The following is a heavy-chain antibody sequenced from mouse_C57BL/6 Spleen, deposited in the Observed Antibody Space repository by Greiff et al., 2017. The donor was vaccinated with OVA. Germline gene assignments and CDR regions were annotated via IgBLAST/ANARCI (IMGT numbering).Heavy chain of an antibody. CDR1: GFSFTSSG. D-gene: IGHD2-3*01. CDR2: IWRGGST. J-gene: IGHJ4*01. CDR3: ARDGPSMDY. Sequence: QVQLKESGPGLVQPSQTLSISCTVSGFSFTSSGVHWVRQSPGKGLEWLGAIWRGGSTDYNAAFISRLSISKDNSKSQVCFKMNSLQAEDTAIEYCARDGPSMDYWGQGTSVTVSS. V-gene: IGHV2-2*01.